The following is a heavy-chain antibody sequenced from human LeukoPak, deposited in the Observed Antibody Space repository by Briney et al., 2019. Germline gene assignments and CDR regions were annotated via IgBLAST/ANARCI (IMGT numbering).Heavy chain of an antibody. D-gene: IGHD3-10*01. J-gene: IGHJ6*03. CDR2: INHSGST. CDR1: GGSISSYY. Sequence: SETLSLTCTVSGGSISSYYWSWIRQPPGKGLEWIGEINHSGSTNYNPSLKSRVTISVDTSKNQLSLKLSSVTAADTAVYYCARIYGSGSYYVYYYYYMDVWGKGTTVTISS. CDR3: ARIYGSGSYYVYYYYYMDV. V-gene: IGHV4-34*01.